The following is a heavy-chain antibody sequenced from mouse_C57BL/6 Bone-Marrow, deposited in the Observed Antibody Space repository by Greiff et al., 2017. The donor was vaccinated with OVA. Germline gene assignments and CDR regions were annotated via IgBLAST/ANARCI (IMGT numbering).Heavy chain of an antibody. CDR3: AIERWDEEFDY. V-gene: IGHV1-74*01. CDR2: IHPSDSDI. CDR1: GYTFTSYW. J-gene: IGHJ2*01. D-gene: IGHD4-1*01. Sequence: VQLQQPGADLVKPGASVKVSCKASGYTFTSYWMHWVKQRPGQGLEWIGRIHPSDSDINYNQTVQGRATLTVDKSSSTAYMKLSSLTAEDSAVYYCAIERWDEEFDYWGQGTTLTVSS.